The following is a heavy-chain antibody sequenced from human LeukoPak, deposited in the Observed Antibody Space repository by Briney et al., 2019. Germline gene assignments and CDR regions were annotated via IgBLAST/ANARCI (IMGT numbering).Heavy chain of an antibody. V-gene: IGHV4-59*08. D-gene: IGHD3-10*01. CDR2: IYYSGST. CDR1: GGSISSYH. J-gene: IGHJ4*02. CDR3: ARHWLDSGTPDRFDY. Sequence: PSETLSLTCTVSGGSISSYHWSWIRQPPGKGLEWIGYIYYSGSTNYNPSLKSRVTISVDTSKNQFSLKLSSVTAADTAVYYCARHWLDSGTPDRFDYWGQGTLVTVSS.